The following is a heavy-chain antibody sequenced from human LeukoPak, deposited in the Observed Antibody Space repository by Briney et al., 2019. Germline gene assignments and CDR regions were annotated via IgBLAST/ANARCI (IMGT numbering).Heavy chain of an antibody. J-gene: IGHJ4*02. Sequence: EASVKVSCKASGYTFISYGISWVRQAPGQGLEWMGRISAYNGNTDHAQKFQGRLTMTTDTSTSTAYMELRSLRSDDTAVFYCARTIGGGYSYGPYFDYWGQGSLVAVSS. CDR2: ISAYNGNT. V-gene: IGHV1-18*01. CDR3: ARTIGGGYSYGPYFDY. D-gene: IGHD5-18*01. CDR1: GYTFISYG.